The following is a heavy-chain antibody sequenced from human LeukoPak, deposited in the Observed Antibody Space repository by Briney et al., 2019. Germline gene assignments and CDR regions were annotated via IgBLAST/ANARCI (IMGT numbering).Heavy chain of an antibody. D-gene: IGHD2-15*01. J-gene: IGHJ5*02. CDR2: IYYSGST. V-gene: IGHV4-59*01. Sequence: SETLSLTCTVSGGSISSYYWSWIRQPPGKGLEWIGYIYYSGSTNYNPSLKSRVTISVDTSKNQLSLKLSSVTAADTAVYYCARGVGGRGTNWFDPWGQGTLVTVSS. CDR1: GGSISSYY. CDR3: ARGVGGRGTNWFDP.